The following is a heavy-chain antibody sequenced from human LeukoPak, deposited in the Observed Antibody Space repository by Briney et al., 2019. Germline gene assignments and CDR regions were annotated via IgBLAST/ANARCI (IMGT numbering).Heavy chain of an antibody. Sequence: SETLSLTYTVSGGSISSYYWSWIRQPPGKGLEWIGYIYYSGSTNYNPSLKSRVTISVDTSKNQFSLKLSSVTAADTAVYYCARGGRYCSGGSCYSGGWFDPWGQGTLVTVSS. CDR3: ARGGRYCSGGSCYSGGWFDP. V-gene: IGHV4-59*01. CDR2: IYYSGST. J-gene: IGHJ5*02. CDR1: GGSISSYY. D-gene: IGHD2-15*01.